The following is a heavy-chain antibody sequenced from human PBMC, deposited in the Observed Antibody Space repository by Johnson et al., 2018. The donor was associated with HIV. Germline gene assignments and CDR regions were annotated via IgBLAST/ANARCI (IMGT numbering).Heavy chain of an antibody. CDR1: GFTFSSYG. D-gene: IGHD6-19*01. J-gene: IGHJ3*02. V-gene: IGHV3-NL1*01. CDR3: AKRDYSSGHNGGTFEI. Sequence: QVQFVESGGGVVQPGGSLRLSCAASGFTFSSYGITWVRQAPGKGLEWVSVIYSGGSTYYADSVKGRFAISRDNSKNTMYLEMNSLRAEDTAVYYCAKRDYSSGHNGGTFEIWGQGTMVTVSS. CDR2: IYSGGST.